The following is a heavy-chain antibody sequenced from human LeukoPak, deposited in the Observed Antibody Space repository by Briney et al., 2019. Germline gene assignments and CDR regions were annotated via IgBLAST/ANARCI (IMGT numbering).Heavy chain of an antibody. Sequence: SETLSLTCAVSGGSFNRTNWWSWVRPPPGKGLEWIGEISHSGSTNYNPSLKRRVTISVDKTKNLVSLKLISVTAPDTAVYFCAQHDYGELDYWGQGTLVTVSS. CDR1: GGSFNRTNW. V-gene: IGHV4-4*02. CDR2: ISHSGST. D-gene: IGHD4/OR15-4a*01. CDR3: AQHDYGELDY. J-gene: IGHJ4*02.